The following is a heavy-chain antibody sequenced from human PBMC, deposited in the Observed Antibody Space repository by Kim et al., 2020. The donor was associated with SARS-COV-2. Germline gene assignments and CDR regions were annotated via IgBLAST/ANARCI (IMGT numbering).Heavy chain of an antibody. CDR3: ARLAQEYQLLYYYYGMDV. V-gene: IGHV5-10-1*01. Sequence: GESLKISCKGSGYSFTSYWISWVRQMPGKGLEWMGRIDPSDSYTNYSPSFQGHVTISADKSISTAYLQWSSLKASDTAMYYCARLAQEYQLLYYYYGMDVWGQGTTVTVSS. D-gene: IGHD2-2*01. CDR2: IDPSDSYT. J-gene: IGHJ6*02. CDR1: GYSFTSYW.